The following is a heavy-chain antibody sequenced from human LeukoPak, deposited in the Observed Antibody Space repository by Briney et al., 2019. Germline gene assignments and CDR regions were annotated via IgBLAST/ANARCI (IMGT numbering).Heavy chain of an antibody. CDR3: ARRGGRSYDYVWGRGYYFDY. Sequence: SETLSLTCAVYGGSFSGYYWSWIRHPPGKGLEWIGEINHRGSTNYNPSLKRRVTLPVATSKNQFSLKLSSGTAADTAVYYCARRGGRSYDYVWGRGYYFDYWCRGTVVIVSS. CDR1: GGSFSGYY. J-gene: IGHJ4*02. V-gene: IGHV4-34*01. CDR2: INHRGST. D-gene: IGHD3-16*01.